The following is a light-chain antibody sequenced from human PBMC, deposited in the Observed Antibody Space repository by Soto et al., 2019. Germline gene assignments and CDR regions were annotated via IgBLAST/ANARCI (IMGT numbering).Light chain of an antibody. CDR2: AAS. V-gene: IGKV1-39*01. J-gene: IGKJ1*01. Sequence: DIQMTQSPSSLSASVGDRVTITCRAGHTINNYLYWYQQRPGKAPKLLLYAASSVQSGVQSRFRSSGSGTDFTLTIASLHPEDFATYFRQQSYGTPHTFGQGTKVEIK. CDR3: QQSYGTPHT. CDR1: HTINNY.